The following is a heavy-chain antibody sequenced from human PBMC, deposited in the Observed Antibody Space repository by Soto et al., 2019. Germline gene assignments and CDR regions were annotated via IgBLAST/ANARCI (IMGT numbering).Heavy chain of an antibody. Sequence: EVQLLESGGGLVQPGGSLRLSCAASGFTFSSYAMSWVRQAPGKGLEWVSAISGSGGSTYYADSVKGRFTISRDNSKNTLYLQMNSLRADDTAVYYCSKRGYYGSGSYYRSGMAVWGQGTTVTVSS. V-gene: IGHV3-23*01. CDR3: SKRGYYGSGSYYRSGMAV. D-gene: IGHD3-10*01. CDR2: ISGSGGST. J-gene: IGHJ6*02. CDR1: GFTFSSYA.